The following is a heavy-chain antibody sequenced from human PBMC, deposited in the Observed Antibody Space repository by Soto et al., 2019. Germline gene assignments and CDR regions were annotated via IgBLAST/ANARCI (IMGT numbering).Heavy chain of an antibody. V-gene: IGHV3-23*01. CDR1: GFTFSSYA. Sequence: EVQLLESGGGLVQPGGSLRLSCAASGFTFSSYAMSWVRQAPGKGLEWVSAISGSGGSTYYAHSVKGRFTISRDNSKNLLYLQMNCRRPEHTAVSYCAKAPSIVVNPGDAFDIWGQATMVSVPS. D-gene: IGHD3-22*01. J-gene: IGHJ3*02. CDR2: ISGSGGST. CDR3: AKAPSIVVNPGDAFDI.